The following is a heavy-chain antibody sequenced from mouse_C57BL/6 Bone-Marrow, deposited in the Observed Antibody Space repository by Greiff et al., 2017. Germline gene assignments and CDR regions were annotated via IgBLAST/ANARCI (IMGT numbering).Heavy chain of an antibody. Sequence: VQLQQSGAELVRPGASVKLSCTASGFNIKDDYMHWVKQRPEQGLEWIGWIDPENGDTEYASKFQGKATITADTSSNTAYLQLSSLTSEDTAVYYCTTFGTAVPQAWFAYWGQGTLVTVSA. J-gene: IGHJ3*01. D-gene: IGHD1-1*01. CDR1: GFNIKDDY. V-gene: IGHV14-4*01. CDR2: IDPENGDT. CDR3: TTFGTAVPQAWFAY.